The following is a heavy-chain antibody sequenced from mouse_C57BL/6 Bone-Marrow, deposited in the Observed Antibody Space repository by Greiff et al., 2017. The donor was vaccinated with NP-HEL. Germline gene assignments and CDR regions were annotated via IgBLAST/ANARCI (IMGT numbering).Heavy chain of an antibody. Sequence: VQVVESGPGLVAPSQSLSIPCTVSGFSLTSYGVHWVRQPPGKGLEWLVVIWSDGSTTYNSSLKSRLSISKDNSKSQVFLKMNSLQTDDTAMYYCARQGGYYLYYYAMDYWGQGTSVTVSS. D-gene: IGHD2-3*01. J-gene: IGHJ4*01. CDR1: GFSLTSYG. CDR2: IWSDGST. V-gene: IGHV2-6-1*01. CDR3: ARQGGYYLYYYAMDY.